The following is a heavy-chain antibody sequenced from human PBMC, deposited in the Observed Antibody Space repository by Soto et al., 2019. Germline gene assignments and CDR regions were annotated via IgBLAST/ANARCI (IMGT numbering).Heavy chain of an antibody. J-gene: IGHJ6*02. D-gene: IGHD1-26*01. Sequence: PSETLSLTCTVSGGSISSYYWSWIRQPPGKGLEWIGYIYYSGSTNYNPSLKSRVTISVDTSKNQFSLKLSSVTAADTAVYYCARETDSKGENYYYGMDVWGQGTTVTVSS. CDR3: ARETDSKGENYYYGMDV. V-gene: IGHV4-59*12. CDR1: GGSISSYY. CDR2: IYYSGST.